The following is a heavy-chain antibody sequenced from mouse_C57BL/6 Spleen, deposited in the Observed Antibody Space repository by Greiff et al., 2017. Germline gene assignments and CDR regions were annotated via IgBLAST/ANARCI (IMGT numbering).Heavy chain of an antibody. J-gene: IGHJ4*01. D-gene: IGHD2-3*01. CDR2: ISSGGDYI. CDR1: GFTFSSYA. Sequence: EVNVVESGEGLVKPGGSLKLSCAASGFTFSSYAMSWVRQTPEKRLEWVAYISSGGDYIYYADTVKGRFTISRDNARNTLYLQMSSLKSEDTAMYYCTRDHDGYYYAMDYWGQGTSVTVSS. V-gene: IGHV5-9-1*02. CDR3: TRDHDGYYYAMDY.